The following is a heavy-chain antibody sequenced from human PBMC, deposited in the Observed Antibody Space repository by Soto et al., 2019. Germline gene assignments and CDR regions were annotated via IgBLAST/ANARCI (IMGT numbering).Heavy chain of an antibody. J-gene: IGHJ4*02. Sequence: PGGSLRLSCAASGFTFSSFGLSCVRQAAGKGLEWFSAISGSGDATDYADSVKGRFTISRDNSKNTMYLQMNSLRAEDTAVYYCAKESWNPVRYFEYWGQGTMVTFSS. CDR1: GFTFSSFG. CDR2: ISGSGDAT. V-gene: IGHV3-23*01. CDR3: AKESWNPVRYFEY. D-gene: IGHD1-1*01.